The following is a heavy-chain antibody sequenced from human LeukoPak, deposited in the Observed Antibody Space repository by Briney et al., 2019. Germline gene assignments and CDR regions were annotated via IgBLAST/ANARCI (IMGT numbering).Heavy chain of an antibody. CDR3: AKEGAAAAGTKMGY. CDR2: ISWNSGRI. CDR1: GITFEDYA. V-gene: IGHV3-9*01. D-gene: IGHD6-13*01. J-gene: IGHJ4*02. Sequence: GGSLRLSCAASGITFEDYAMHWVRQAPGKGLEWVSGISWNSGRIGYADSVKGRFTISRDNSKNTLYLQMNSLRAEDTAVYYCAKEGAAAAGTKMGYWGQGTLVTVSS.